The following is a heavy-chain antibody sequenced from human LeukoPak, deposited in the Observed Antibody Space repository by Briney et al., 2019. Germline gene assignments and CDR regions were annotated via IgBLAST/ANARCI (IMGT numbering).Heavy chain of an antibody. Sequence: PSETLSLTCAVYGGSFSGYYWSWIRQPPGKGLEWIGEINHNGSTNYNPSLKSRVTISVDTSKNQFSLKRSSVTAADTAVYYCARGRSAPKSSYGMDVWGPGPTVTVSS. CDR2: INHNGST. D-gene: IGHD1-14*01. J-gene: IGHJ6*02. V-gene: IGHV4-34*01. CDR1: GGSFSGYY. CDR3: ARGRSAPKSSYGMDV.